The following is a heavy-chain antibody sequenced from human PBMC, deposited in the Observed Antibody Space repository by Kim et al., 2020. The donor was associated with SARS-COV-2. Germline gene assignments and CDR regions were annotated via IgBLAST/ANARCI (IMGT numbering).Heavy chain of an antibody. Sequence: GGSLRLSCAASGFTFSSYGMHWVHQAPGKGLEWMAFIWFDGSNKNYTDSVKGRFAISRDNSKNTLYLQMNSLRAEDTAVYYCARVAAAGPYYYYYYMDVWGKGTTVTVPS. D-gene: IGHD6-13*01. J-gene: IGHJ6*03. CDR2: IWFDGSNK. CDR1: GFTFSSYG. CDR3: ARVAAAGPYYYYYYMDV. V-gene: IGHV3-33*01.